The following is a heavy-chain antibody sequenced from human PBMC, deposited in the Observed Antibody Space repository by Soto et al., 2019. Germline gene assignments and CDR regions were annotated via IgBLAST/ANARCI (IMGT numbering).Heavy chain of an antibody. CDR2: TYYRSKWYN. V-gene: IGHV6-1*01. D-gene: IGHD2-2*01. J-gene: IGHJ5*02. CDR1: GYSVSSNSAA. Sequence: SQTLSLTCAISGYSVSSNSAAWNWIRPSPSRGLEWLGRTYYRSKWYNDYAVSVKSRITINPDTSKNQFSLQLNSVTPEDTAVYYCTRDRLTSPNWFDPWGQGTLVTVSS. CDR3: TRDRLTSPNWFDP.